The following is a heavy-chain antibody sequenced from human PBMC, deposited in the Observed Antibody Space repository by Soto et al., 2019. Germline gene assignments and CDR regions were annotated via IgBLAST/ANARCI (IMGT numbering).Heavy chain of an antibody. V-gene: IGHV3-74*01. Sequence: GGSLRLSCAASGFTFSSYWMHWVRQAPGKGLVWVSRINSDGSSTIYGDSVKGRFTISRDNAKNTLYLQMNSLRAEDTAVYYCARDPVDYGDPHFDYWGQGTLVTVSS. D-gene: IGHD4-17*01. CDR3: ARDPVDYGDPHFDY. CDR1: GFTFSSYW. CDR2: INSDGSST. J-gene: IGHJ4*02.